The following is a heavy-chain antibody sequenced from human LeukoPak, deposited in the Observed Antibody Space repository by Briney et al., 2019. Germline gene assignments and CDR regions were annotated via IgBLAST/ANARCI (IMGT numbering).Heavy chain of an antibody. CDR3: ARFLYSSSWYWFDP. CDR2: IYTSGST. CDR1: GGSISSYY. J-gene: IGHJ5*02. Sequence: SETLSLTCTISGGSISSYYWSWMRQPAGKGLEWIGRIYTSGSTNYNPSLKSRVTMSVDTSKNQFSLKLSSVIAADTAVYYCARFLYSSSWYWFDPWGQGTLVTVSS. D-gene: IGHD6-13*01. V-gene: IGHV4-4*07.